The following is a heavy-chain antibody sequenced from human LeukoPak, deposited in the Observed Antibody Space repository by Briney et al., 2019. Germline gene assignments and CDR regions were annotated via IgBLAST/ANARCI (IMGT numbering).Heavy chain of an antibody. CDR3: ARDSRLEYSSGYYIDAFDI. CDR2: ISGSGDST. D-gene: IGHD3-22*01. Sequence: QPGGSLRLSCAASGFTFSTYAVNWVRQAPGKGLEWVSTISGSGDSTYYADSVKGRFTISRDNSKNTLSLQMNSLRAEDTAVYYCARDSRLEYSSGYYIDAFDIWGQGTMVTGSS. V-gene: IGHV3-23*01. J-gene: IGHJ3*02. CDR1: GFTFSTYA.